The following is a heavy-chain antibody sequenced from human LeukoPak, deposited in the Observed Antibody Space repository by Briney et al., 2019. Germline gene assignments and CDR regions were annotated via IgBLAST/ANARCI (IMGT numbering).Heavy chain of an antibody. CDR2: IYSSGGT. D-gene: IGHD6-13*01. Sequence: PSETLSLTCTVSGDSLSGYYWGWIRQPPGKGLECVGYIYSSGGTAYNPSLKSRVTISVDTSKNQFSLKLSSVTAADTAVYYCASGVAAAADYFDYWGQGTLVTVSS. CDR3: ASGVAAAADYFDY. V-gene: IGHV4-59*01. J-gene: IGHJ4*02. CDR1: GDSLSGYY.